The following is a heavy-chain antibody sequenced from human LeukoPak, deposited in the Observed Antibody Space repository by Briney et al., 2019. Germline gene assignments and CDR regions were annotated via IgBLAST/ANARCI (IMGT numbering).Heavy chain of an antibody. CDR1: GFTFDDYG. CDR2: IDWSGGST. D-gene: IGHD3-22*01. V-gene: IGHV3-20*04. Sequence: PGGSLRLSCAASGFTFDDYGMSWVRQAPGKGLEWVSGIDWSGGSTGYADSVKGRFTISRDNAKNSLFLQMNSLRAEDTALYYCARPTYYYDSSGYSQGNFDFWGQGTLVTVSS. CDR3: ARPTYYYDSSGYSQGNFDF. J-gene: IGHJ4*02.